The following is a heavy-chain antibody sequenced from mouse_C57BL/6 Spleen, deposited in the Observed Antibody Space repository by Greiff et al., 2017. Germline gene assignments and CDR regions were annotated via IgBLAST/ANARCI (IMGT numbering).Heavy chain of an antibody. CDR1: GYAFSSSW. CDR3: AGVDNAGYGAWFAD. V-gene: IGHV1-82*01. D-gene: IGHD3-2*02. J-gene: IGHJ3*01. CDR2: IYPGDGDT. Sequence: QVQLQQSGPELVKPGASVKISCKASGYAFSSSWMNWVKQRPGKGLEWIGRIYPGDGDTNYNGKFKGKATLTADKSSSTAYMQLSSLTSEDSAVXYGAGVDNAGYGAWFADWGQGTLVTVSA.